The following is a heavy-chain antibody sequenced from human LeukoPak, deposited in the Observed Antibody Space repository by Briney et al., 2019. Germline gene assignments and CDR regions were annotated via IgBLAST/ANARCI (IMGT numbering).Heavy chain of an antibody. CDR3: ARDFWGAYRVDYFDY. V-gene: IGHV3-7*01. CDR2: INKVGSAP. CDR1: GFTFSNYW. Sequence: RGSPRLSCAASGFTFSNYWMSWVRRAPGKGLEWVANINKVGSAPYNADSVRGRFTISRDNAKKSLYLQMNSLRAEDTAVYYCARDFWGAYRVDYFDYWGQGTLVTV. D-gene: IGHD3-3*01. J-gene: IGHJ4*02.